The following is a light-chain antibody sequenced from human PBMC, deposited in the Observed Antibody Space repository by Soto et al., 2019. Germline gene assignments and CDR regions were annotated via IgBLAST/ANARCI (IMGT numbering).Light chain of an antibody. Sequence: EIVLTQSPATLSLSPGERATLSCRASQSVSSYLAWYQQKPGQAPRLLIYDASNRATGIPARFSGGGSGTAFSLTISSLAPEDFAVYYCQQRSNWLLTFGGGTKVEIK. J-gene: IGKJ4*01. CDR1: QSVSSY. V-gene: IGKV3-11*01. CDR2: DAS. CDR3: QQRSNWLLT.